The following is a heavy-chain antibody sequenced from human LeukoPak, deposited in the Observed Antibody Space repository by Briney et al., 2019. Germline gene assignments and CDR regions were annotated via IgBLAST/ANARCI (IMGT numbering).Heavy chain of an antibody. V-gene: IGHV3-13*01. J-gene: IGHJ6*02. CDR3: ARGENYYGIDY. Sequence: PGGSLRLSCAASGFTFSSYDMHWVRQATGKGLEWVSAIGTAGDTYYPGSVKGRFTISRENAKNSLYLQMNSLRAGDTAVYYCARGENYYGIDYWGQGTTVTVSS. CDR2: IGTAGDT. CDR1: GFTFSSYD.